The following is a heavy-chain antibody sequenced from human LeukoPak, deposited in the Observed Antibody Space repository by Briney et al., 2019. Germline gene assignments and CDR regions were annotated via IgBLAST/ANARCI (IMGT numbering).Heavy chain of an antibody. Sequence: SETLSLTCAVYGGSFSGYYWSWIRQPPGKGLEWIGEINHSGSTNYNPSLKSRVTISVDTSKNQFSLKLSSVTAADTAVYYCARGGIAVAVSRSWFDPWGQGTLVTVSS. J-gene: IGHJ5*02. CDR1: GGSFSGYY. D-gene: IGHD6-19*01. V-gene: IGHV4-34*01. CDR2: INHSGST. CDR3: ARGGIAVAVSRSWFDP.